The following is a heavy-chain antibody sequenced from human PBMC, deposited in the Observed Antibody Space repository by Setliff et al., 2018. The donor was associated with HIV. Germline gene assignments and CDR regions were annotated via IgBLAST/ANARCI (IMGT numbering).Heavy chain of an antibody. Sequence: SETLSLTCAVYGGAFSGYYWAWIRQPPGKGLEYIGSIHYNERTYYNPSLKSRVTVSLDMSKNQFSLKLTSVTAADTAVYYCGRQAWDHQSSGYFVDYWGQGTLVTVSS. CDR1: GGAFSGYY. V-gene: IGHV4-39*01. CDR2: IHYNERT. CDR3: GRQAWDHQSSGYFVDY. D-gene: IGHD6-19*01. J-gene: IGHJ4*02.